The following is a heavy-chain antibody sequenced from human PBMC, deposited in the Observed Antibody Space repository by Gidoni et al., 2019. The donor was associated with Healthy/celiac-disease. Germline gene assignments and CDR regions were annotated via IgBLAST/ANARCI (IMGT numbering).Heavy chain of an antibody. CDR1: GYNFTSYY. CDR2: INPSGGST. V-gene: IGHV1-46*01. Sequence: QVQLVQSGAEVKKPGASVKVSCKASGYNFTSYYMHWVRQAPGQGLEWMGIINPSGGSTSYAQKCQGRVTMTRDTSTSTVYMELSSLRSEDTAVYYCARARITIFGVVNGYYGMDVWGQGTTVTVSS. J-gene: IGHJ6*02. CDR3: ARARITIFGVVNGYYGMDV. D-gene: IGHD3-3*01.